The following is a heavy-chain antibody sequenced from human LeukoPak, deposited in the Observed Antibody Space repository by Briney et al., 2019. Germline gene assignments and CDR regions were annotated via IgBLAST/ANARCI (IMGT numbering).Heavy chain of an antibody. Sequence: GGSLRLSCAASGFTFSDYYMSWIRQAPGKGLEWVSYISSSGSTIYYTDSVKGRFTISRDNAKNSLYLQMNSLRAEDTAVYYCARDKPGYYDSSGYPHDAFDIWGQGTMVTVSS. D-gene: IGHD3-22*01. J-gene: IGHJ3*02. V-gene: IGHV3-11*01. CDR2: ISSSGSTI. CDR3: ARDKPGYYDSSGYPHDAFDI. CDR1: GFTFSDYY.